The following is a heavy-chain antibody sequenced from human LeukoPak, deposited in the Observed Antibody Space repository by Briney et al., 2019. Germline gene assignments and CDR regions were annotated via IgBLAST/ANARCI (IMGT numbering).Heavy chain of an antibody. CDR3: ARVSVVGATHLDI. Sequence: GASVKVSCKASGYTFTSYDINWVRQATGQGLEWMGWMNPNSGNTGYAQKFQGRVTMTTDTSTSTAYMELRSLRSDDTAVYYCARVSVVGATHLDIWGQGTMVTVSS. CDR2: MNPNSGNT. J-gene: IGHJ3*02. CDR1: GYTFTSYD. V-gene: IGHV1-8*02. D-gene: IGHD1-26*01.